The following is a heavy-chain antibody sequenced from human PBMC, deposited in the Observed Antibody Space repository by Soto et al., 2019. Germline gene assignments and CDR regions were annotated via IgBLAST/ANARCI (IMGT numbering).Heavy chain of an antibody. D-gene: IGHD2-2*01. Sequence: GGSLRLSCAASGFTFSSYSMNWVRQAPGKGLEWVSSISSSSGYIYYADSVKGRFTISRDDAKNSLYLQMNSLRAEDTAVYYCARVKLGYCISTSCYHDYWGQGTLVTVSS. J-gene: IGHJ4*02. CDR2: ISSSSGYI. CDR1: GFTFSSYS. V-gene: IGHV3-21*01. CDR3: ARVKLGYCISTSCYHDY.